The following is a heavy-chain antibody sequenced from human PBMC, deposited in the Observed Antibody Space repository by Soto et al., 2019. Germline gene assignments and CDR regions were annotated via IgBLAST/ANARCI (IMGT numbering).Heavy chain of an antibody. CDR2: ISSSSSYI. J-gene: IGHJ6*02. Sequence: PGGSLRLSCAASGFTFSSYSMNWVRQAPGKGLEWVSSISSSSSYIYYADSVKGRFTISRDNAKNSLYLQMNSLRAEDTAVYYCARDGTYYYDSSGYLPYYYYYGMDVWGQGTTVTVSS. CDR1: GFTFSSYS. V-gene: IGHV3-21*01. CDR3: ARDGTYYYDSSGYLPYYYYYGMDV. D-gene: IGHD3-22*01.